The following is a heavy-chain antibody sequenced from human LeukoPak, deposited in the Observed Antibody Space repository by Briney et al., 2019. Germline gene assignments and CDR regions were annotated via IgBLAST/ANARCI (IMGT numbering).Heavy chain of an antibody. CDR3: VNYYDSSDYQQPNHFDY. J-gene: IGHJ4*02. Sequence: PSETLSLTCTVSGASISSTTYYWGWIRQPPRKGLEWIASIYYSGRTYYNPSLKSRVTISVDTSKNQFSLKLCSVTAADTAVYYCVNYYDSSDYQQPNHFDYWGQGTLVTVSS. V-gene: IGHV4-39*01. CDR1: GASISSTTYY. D-gene: IGHD3-22*01. CDR2: IYYSGRT.